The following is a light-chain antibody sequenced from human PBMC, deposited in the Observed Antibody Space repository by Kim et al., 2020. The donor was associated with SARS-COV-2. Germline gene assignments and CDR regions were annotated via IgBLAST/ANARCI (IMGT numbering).Light chain of an antibody. J-gene: IGKJ3*01. V-gene: IGKV3-20*01. Sequence: PGYSATLSCRASPTVPGNSLAWYQQKPGQPPRLVISAASSRAPDIPDRFTGSGSGTDFTLTTSILEPEDYAVYYCHYYRNSPFTFAPGT. CDR1: PTVPGNS. CDR2: AAS. CDR3: HYYRNSPFT.